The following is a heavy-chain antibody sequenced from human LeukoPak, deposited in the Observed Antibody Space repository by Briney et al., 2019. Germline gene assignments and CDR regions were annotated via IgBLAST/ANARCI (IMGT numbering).Heavy chain of an antibody. CDR2: ISPNLGVA. D-gene: IGHD6-13*01. CDR1: GGTFSTYA. CDR3: ARDPCGYGRACYWLDP. J-gene: IGHJ5*02. V-gene: IGHV1-69*04. Sequence: SVTVSCKASGGTFSTYAINWVRQAPGQGLEWMGRISPNLGVANYAQKIQGRVTITADKSTTTAYMELSSLRSEDTAVYYCARDPCGYGRACYWLDPWGQGTLVTVSS.